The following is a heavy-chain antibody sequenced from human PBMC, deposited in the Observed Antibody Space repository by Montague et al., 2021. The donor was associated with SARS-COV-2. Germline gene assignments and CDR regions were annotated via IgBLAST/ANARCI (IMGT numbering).Heavy chain of an antibody. CDR2: IYTGGYV. CDR3: ARAIWHLDV. CDR1: GDSIRRYY. Sequence: SETLSLTCSVSGDSIRRYYWSWIRQSDGKGLEWIGRIYTGGYVNYNPALQSRVSMSVDTSKSQVSLNVTSVTAADTAVYYCARAIWHLDVWGRGILVTVSS. J-gene: IGHJ2*01. V-gene: IGHV4-4*07.